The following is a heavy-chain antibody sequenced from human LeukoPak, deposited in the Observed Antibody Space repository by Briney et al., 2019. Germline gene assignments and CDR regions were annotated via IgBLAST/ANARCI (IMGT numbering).Heavy chain of an antibody. J-gene: IGHJ6*04. CDR3: ARDPMVRGVIITKDYYYYYGMDV. D-gene: IGHD3-10*01. CDR2: IDPSDSYT. CDR1: GYSFTSYW. Sequence: GEPLRISCKGSGYSFTSYWIGWVRQMPGKRLEWLGRIDPSDSYTNYSPSFQGHVTISADKSISTAYLQWSSLKASDTAMYYCARDPMVRGVIITKDYYYYYGMDVWGKGTTVTVSS. V-gene: IGHV5-10-1*01.